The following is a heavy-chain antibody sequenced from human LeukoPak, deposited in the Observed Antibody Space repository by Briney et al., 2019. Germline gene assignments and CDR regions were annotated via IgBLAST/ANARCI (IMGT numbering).Heavy chain of an antibody. V-gene: IGHV3-74*01. CDR1: GLTFNNYW. CDR3: AAYDNSGYSKKYFQH. CDR2: INTDGSST. D-gene: IGHD3-22*01. J-gene: IGHJ1*01. Sequence: GGSLRLSCAASGLTFNNYWMHWVRQAPGKGLVWVSRINTDGSSTNYADSVKGRFTISRDNAKNTVYLQMNSLRADDTAVYYCAAYDNSGYSKKYFQHWGQGTLVTVSS.